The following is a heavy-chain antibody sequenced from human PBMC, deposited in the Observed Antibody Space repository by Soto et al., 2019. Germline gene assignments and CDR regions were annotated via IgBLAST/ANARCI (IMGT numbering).Heavy chain of an antibody. J-gene: IGHJ4*02. Sequence: ASETLSLTCTVSRGSINNYYWTWIRQPPGKGLEWIGYVYNSGSTNYNPSLKSRVTISEDTSKSQFSLKVNSMTAADTAVYYCARYRREAVAGYTLDNWGQGILVTVSS. V-gene: IGHV4-59*01. D-gene: IGHD6-13*01. CDR2: VYNSGST. CDR3: ARYRREAVAGYTLDN. CDR1: RGSINNYY.